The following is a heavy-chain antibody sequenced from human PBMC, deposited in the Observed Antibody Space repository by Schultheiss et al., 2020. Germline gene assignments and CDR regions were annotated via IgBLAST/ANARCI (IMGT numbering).Heavy chain of an antibody. Sequence: SATLSLTCTVSGGSVSSGSYYWSWIRQPPGKGLEWIGYIYYSGSTYYNPSLKSRVTISVDTSKNQFSLKLSSVTAADTAVYYCAREGYSYGLYYYYGMDVWGKGTTVTGSS. CDR1: GGSVSSGSYY. J-gene: IGHJ6*04. V-gene: IGHV4-61*01. D-gene: IGHD5-18*01. CDR3: AREGYSYGLYYYYGMDV. CDR2: IYYSGST.